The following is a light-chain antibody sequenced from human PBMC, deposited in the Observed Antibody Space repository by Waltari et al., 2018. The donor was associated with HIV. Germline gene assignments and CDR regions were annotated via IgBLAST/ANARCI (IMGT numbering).Light chain of an antibody. J-gene: IGLJ1*01. CDR2: DDS. CDR1: KIGSKS. V-gene: IGLV3-21*02. CDR3: QVWDTISVSYV. Sequence: SYVLTQPPSVSVAPGQTARITCGRNKIGSKSVHWYQQKPGQAPVLVLYDDSDRPSGIPERFSGSKSGNTATLTISRVEAGDEADYYCQVWDTISVSYVFGTGTKVTVL.